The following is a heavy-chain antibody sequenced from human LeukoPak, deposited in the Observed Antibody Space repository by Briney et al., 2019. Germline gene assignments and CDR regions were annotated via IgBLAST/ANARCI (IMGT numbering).Heavy chain of an antibody. J-gene: IGHJ3*02. CDR3: AKDLTYYYDSSGYYPHDAFDI. CDR2: ISGSGGST. D-gene: IGHD3-22*01. V-gene: IGHV3-23*01. Sequence: PGGSLRLSCAASGFTFSSHAMSWVRQAPGKGLEWVSAISGSGGSTYYADSVKGRFTIPRDNSKNTLYLQMNSLRAEDTAVYYCAKDLTYYYDSSGYYPHDAFDIWGQGTMVTVSS. CDR1: GFTFSSHA.